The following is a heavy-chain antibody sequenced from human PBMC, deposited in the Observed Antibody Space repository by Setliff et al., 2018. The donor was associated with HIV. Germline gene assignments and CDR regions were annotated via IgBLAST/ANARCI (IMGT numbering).Heavy chain of an antibody. V-gene: IGHV4-61*02. CDR1: GGSISSGGYY. CDR3: ARALAATHWGYFDY. J-gene: IGHJ4*02. CDR2: IYTSGSS. D-gene: IGHD6-25*01. Sequence: SETLSLTCTVSGGSISSGGYYWSWIRQPAGKGLEWIGRIYTSGSSNYNPSLKSRVTMSVDTSKNQFSLKLKSVTATDTAVYYCARALAATHWGYFDYWGQGTLVTVSS.